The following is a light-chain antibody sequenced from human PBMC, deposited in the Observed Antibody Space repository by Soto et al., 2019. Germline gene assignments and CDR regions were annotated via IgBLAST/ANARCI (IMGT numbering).Light chain of an antibody. V-gene: IGKV3-20*01. Sequence: EIVLTQSPGTLSLSPGERATLSCRASQSFSNNYLAWYQQKPGQAPRPLIYGTSSRATGIPDRFSGSGSGTDFTLTISRLEPEDFAVYYCQQYGNSRTFGQGTKVEIK. J-gene: IGKJ1*01. CDR3: QQYGNSRT. CDR1: QSFSNNY. CDR2: GTS.